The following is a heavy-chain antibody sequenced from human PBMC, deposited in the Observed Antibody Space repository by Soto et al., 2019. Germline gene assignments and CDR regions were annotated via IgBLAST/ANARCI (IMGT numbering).Heavy chain of an antibody. D-gene: IGHD1-26*01. J-gene: IGHJ4*02. V-gene: IGHV4-59*01. Sequence: SETLSLTCTISGGSISVYYWSWIRQPPGQALEWIGYIYDSGSPYYNPSLRSRVIISADTSKNQISLKLTSATAADTAVYYCARGVGSSPPRYWGRGTLVTV. CDR2: IYDSGSP. CDR1: GGSISVYY. CDR3: ARGVGSSPPRY.